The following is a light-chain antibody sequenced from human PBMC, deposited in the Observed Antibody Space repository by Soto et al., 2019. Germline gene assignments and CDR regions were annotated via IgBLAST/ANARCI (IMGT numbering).Light chain of an antibody. J-gene: IGKJ5*01. CDR1: QSISSW. V-gene: IGKV1-5*01. CDR3: QQYNSYSQT. Sequence: DIQMTQSPSTLSASVGDTVTITCRASQSISSWLAWYQQKPGKAPKLLIYDASSLESGVPSRFSGSGSGTELTLTISSLQPEDFATYYCQQYNSYSQTFGQGTRLEIK. CDR2: DAS.